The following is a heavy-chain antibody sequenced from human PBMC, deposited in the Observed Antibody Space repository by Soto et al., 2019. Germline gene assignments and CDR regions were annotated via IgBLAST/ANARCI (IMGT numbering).Heavy chain of an antibody. D-gene: IGHD1-26*01. V-gene: IGHV4-61*01. CDR2: IYYSGST. Sequence: TSETLSLTCTVSGGSVSSGSYYWSWIRQPPGKGLEWIGYIYYSGSTNYNPSLKSRVTISVDTSKNQFSLKLSSVTAADTAVYYCAIQWAEMGHEMGNYYYYGMDVWGQGTTVTVSS. CDR1: GGSVSSGSYY. CDR3: AIQWAEMGHEMGNYYYYGMDV. J-gene: IGHJ6*02.